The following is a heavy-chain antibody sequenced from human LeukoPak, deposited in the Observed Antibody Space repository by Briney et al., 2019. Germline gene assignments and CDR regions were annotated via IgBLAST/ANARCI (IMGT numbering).Heavy chain of an antibody. V-gene: IGHV1-69*13. Sequence: SVKVSCKASGGTFSSYAISWVRQAPGQGLEWMGGIIPIFGTANYAQKFQGRVTITADEPTSTAYMELSSLRSEDTAVYYCARDHLNYGDYLDAFDIWGQGTMVTVSS. CDR3: ARDHLNYGDYLDAFDI. CDR2: IIPIFGTA. J-gene: IGHJ3*02. CDR1: GGTFSSYA. D-gene: IGHD4-17*01.